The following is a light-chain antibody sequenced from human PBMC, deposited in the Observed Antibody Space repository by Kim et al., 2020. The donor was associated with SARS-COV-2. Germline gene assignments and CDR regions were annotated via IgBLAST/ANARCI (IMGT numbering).Light chain of an antibody. CDR1: NIGSKS. CDR2: YDN. Sequence: SYELTQPPSLSVAPGNTAFISCGGNNIGSKSVHWYQQKPGQAPVLVIYYDNDRPSGIPERFSGSNSGNTATLTISTVEAGDEADYYCQVWDGISDHIVFGGGNKVTVL. CDR3: QVWDGISDHIV. J-gene: IGLJ3*02. V-gene: IGLV3-21*04.